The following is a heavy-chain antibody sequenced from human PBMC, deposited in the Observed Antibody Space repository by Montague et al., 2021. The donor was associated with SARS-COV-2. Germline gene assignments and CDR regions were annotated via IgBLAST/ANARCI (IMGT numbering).Heavy chain of an antibody. CDR2: INHSGST. CDR1: DGSFSNFN. Sequence: SETLSLTCAVFDGSFSNFNWRWTRHPPGKGLDLIREINHSGSTYYNPYLKSRVTISVDTSKNQFSLKLNSVTAADAAVYYCASGDDNGSCYLDVWGKGTPVTVSS. J-gene: IGHJ6*03. CDR3: ASGDDNGSCYLDV. V-gene: IGHV4-34*01. D-gene: IGHD1-26*01.